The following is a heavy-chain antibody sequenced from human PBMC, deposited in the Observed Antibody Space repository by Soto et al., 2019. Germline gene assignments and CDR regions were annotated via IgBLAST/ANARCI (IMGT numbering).Heavy chain of an antibody. D-gene: IGHD3-22*01. CDR1: GGSISSGGYY. CDR3: AIYDSSGSRGFQH. CDR2: IYYSGST. V-gene: IGHV4-31*03. Sequence: QVQLQESGPGLVKPSQTLSLTCTVSGGSISSGGYYWSWIRQHPGKGLEWIGYIYYSGSTYYNPSLKSRVTIAVDTSKNQFSLKLSSVTAADTAVYYCAIYDSSGSRGFQHWGQGTLVTVAS. J-gene: IGHJ1*01.